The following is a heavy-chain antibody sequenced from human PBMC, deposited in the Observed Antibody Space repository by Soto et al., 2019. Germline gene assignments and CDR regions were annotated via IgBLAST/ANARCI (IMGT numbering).Heavy chain of an antibody. CDR3: ASQDATYYYGSGVFDY. Sequence: SETLSLTCTVSGGSISSYYWSWIRQPAGKGLEWIGRIYTSGSTNYNPSLKSRVTMSVDTSKNQFSLKLSSVTAADTAVYYCASQDATYYYGSGVFDYWGQGTLVTVSS. CDR1: GGSISSYY. V-gene: IGHV4-4*07. CDR2: IYTSGST. J-gene: IGHJ4*02. D-gene: IGHD3-10*01.